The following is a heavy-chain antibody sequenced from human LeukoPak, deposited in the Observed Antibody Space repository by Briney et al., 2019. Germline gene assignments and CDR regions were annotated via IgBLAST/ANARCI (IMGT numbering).Heavy chain of an antibody. V-gene: IGHV3-15*01. CDR1: GFTFSNAW. J-gene: IGHJ3*02. CDR3: HPEGGAYYMDAFDI. D-gene: IGHD3-10*01. CDR2: IKSKTDGGTT. Sequence: GGSLRLSCAASGFTFSNAWMSWVRQAPGKGLEWVGRIKSKTDGGTTDYAAPVKGRFTISRDDSKNTLYLQMNSLKTGDTAVYYCHPEGGAYYMDAFDIWGQGTMVTVSS.